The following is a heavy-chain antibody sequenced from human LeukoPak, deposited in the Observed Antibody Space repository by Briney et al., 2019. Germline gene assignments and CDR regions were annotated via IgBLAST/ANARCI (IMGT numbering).Heavy chain of an antibody. CDR3: ARDSPAYYYDSSGYAVPSVGMDV. J-gene: IGHJ6*02. D-gene: IGHD3-22*01. V-gene: IGHV3-66*02. CDR1: GFTVSSNY. Sequence: GGSLRPSCAASGFTVSSNYMSWVRQAPGKGLEWVSVIYSGGSTYYADSVKGRFTISRDNSKNTLYLQMNSLRAEDTAVYYCARDSPAYYYDSSGYAVPSVGMDVWGQGTTVTVSS. CDR2: IYSGGST.